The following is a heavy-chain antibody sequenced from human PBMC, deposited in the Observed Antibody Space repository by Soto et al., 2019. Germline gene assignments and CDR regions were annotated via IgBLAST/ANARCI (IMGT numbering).Heavy chain of an antibody. CDR1: AFSLKTYW. CDR3: ATGGSGTYYLGPLEY. CDR2: IRQYGDET. J-gene: IGHJ4*02. D-gene: IGHD3-10*01. V-gene: IGHV3-7*01. Sequence: EVQLVESVGGLVLPGGSLRLSCVGSAFSLKTYWMAWVRQAPGKGLECVANIRQYGDETFYVDSVKGRFTISRDNANNSVYLQMDNLGAEDTGVYYCATGGSGTYYLGPLEYWGQGIMVIVSS.